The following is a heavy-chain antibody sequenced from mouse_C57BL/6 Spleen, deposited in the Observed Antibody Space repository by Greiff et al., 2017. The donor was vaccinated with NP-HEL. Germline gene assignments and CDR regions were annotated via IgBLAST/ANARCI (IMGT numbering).Heavy chain of an antibody. CDR3: TGVALYYFEC. D-gene: IGHD1-1*02. V-gene: IGHV14-1*01. CDR2: IEPEDGDT. Sequence: VQLQQSGAELVRPGASVKLSCKASGFTITDYYMYWVKQRPEQGLEWIGRIEPEDGDTEYAPKFQGKATITADTSSNTAYLQLSSLTADDTGVYYCTGVALYYFECWGQGTTLTVSS. J-gene: IGHJ2*01. CDR1: GFTITDYY.